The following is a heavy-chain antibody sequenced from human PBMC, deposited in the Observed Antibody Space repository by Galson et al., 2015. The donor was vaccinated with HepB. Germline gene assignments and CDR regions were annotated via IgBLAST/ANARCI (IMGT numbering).Heavy chain of an antibody. CDR2: ISSGSSTI. Sequence: SLRLSCAASGFTFSSYSMNWVRQAPEKGLEWVSYISSGSSTIYYADSVKGRFTISRDNAKNPLYLQMNSLRDEDTAVYYCARGWYSGTPGPSDYWGQGTLVTVSS. D-gene: IGHD1-26*01. CDR1: GFTFSSYS. J-gene: IGHJ4*02. CDR3: ARGWYSGTPGPSDY. V-gene: IGHV3-48*02.